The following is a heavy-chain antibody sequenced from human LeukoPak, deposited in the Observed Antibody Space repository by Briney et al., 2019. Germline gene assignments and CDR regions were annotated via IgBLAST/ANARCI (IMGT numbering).Heavy chain of an antibody. CDR3: ARDQGVWSGYYSRGGYYYYMDV. CDR1: GGSISSSSYY. J-gene: IGHJ6*03. D-gene: IGHD3-3*01. V-gene: IGHV4-39*07. CDR2: IYYSGST. Sequence: SETLSLTCIVSGGSISSSSYYWGWIRQPPGKGLEWIGNIYYSGSTYYNPSLKSRVTISVDTSKNQFSLKLSSVTAADTAVYYCARDQGVWSGYYSRGGYYYYMDVWGKGTTVTVSS.